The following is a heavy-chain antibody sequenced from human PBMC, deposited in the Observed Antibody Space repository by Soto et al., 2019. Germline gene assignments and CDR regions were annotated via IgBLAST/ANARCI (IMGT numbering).Heavy chain of an antibody. CDR2: ISGSGGST. CDR3: AKDAGGDFDY. D-gene: IGHD3-10*01. V-gene: IGHV3-23*01. CDR1: GFTFSSYV. Sequence: EVQLLESGGGLVQPGGSLRLSCAASGFTFSSYVMSWVRQAPGKGLEWVSAISGSGGSTYHADSVKGRFTISRDNSRNTLDLQRNSLRAEYTAVYYWAKDAGGDFDYWGQGTLVTVSS. J-gene: IGHJ4*02.